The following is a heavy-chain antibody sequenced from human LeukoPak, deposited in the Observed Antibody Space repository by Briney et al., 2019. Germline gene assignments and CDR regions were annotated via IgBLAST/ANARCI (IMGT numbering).Heavy chain of an antibody. CDR1: GYTFTSYG. V-gene: IGHV1-18*01. D-gene: IGHD2-21*02. CDR2: ISAYNGNT. J-gene: IGHJ3*02. CDR3: ARDSRIAYCGGDCPYDAFDI. Sequence: GASVKVSCKASGYTFTSYGISWVRQAPGQGLEWMGWISAYNGNTNYAQKLQGRVTMTTDTSTSTAYMELRSLRSDDTAVYYCARDSRIAYCGGDCPYDAFDIWGQGTMVTVSS.